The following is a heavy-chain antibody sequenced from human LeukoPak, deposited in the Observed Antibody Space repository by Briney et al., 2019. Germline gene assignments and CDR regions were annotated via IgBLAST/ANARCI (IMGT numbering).Heavy chain of an antibody. Sequence: GSQIISCAASGFTFSSYSMNWVRQAPGKGLEWVSSISSGSSFIYYADSVKGRFTISRDNAKNSLYLQMNSLRAEDTAVYYCARDSSAADFDYWGQGARLNVSS. V-gene: IGHV3-21*01. CDR2: ISSGSSFI. J-gene: IGHJ4*02. CDR1: GFTFSSYS. D-gene: IGHD6-13*01. CDR3: ARDSSAADFDY.